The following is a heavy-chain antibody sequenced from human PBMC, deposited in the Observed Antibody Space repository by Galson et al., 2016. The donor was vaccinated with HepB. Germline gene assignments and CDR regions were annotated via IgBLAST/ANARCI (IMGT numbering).Heavy chain of an antibody. J-gene: IGHJ4*02. CDR1: GGSISNSNYY. CDR2: IYYSGST. V-gene: IGHV4-39*01. Sequence: SETLSLTCTVSGGSISNSNYYWGWIRQPPGKGLEWIGSIYYSGSTYYNPSLNSRVTISVDTSKNQFSLKLSSVTAADTAVYYCARRVAVAGIYYFDFWGQGTLVTVST. CDR3: ARRVAVAGIYYFDF. D-gene: IGHD6-19*01.